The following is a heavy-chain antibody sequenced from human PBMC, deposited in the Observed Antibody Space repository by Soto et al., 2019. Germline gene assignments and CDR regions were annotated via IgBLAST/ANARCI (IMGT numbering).Heavy chain of an antibody. CDR2: IYYSGST. CDR1: GGSISSGGYY. CDR3: ARDPPRDYYDSSGYYAKDAFDI. Sequence: TSETLSLTCTVSGGSISSGGYYWSWIRQHPGKGLEWIGYIYYSGSTYYNPSLKSRVTVSVDTSKNQFSLKLSSVTAADTAVYYCARDPPRDYYDSSGYYAKDAFDIWGQGTMVTVSS. D-gene: IGHD3-22*01. J-gene: IGHJ3*02. V-gene: IGHV4-31*03.